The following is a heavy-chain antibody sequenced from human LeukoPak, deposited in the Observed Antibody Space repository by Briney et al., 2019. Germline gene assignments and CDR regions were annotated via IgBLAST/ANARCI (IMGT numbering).Heavy chain of an antibody. CDR1: GFSFSGHW. J-gene: IGHJ4*02. V-gene: IGHV3-7*03. CDR3: ASPGGLGVAY. Sequence: PGGSLRLSCTASGFSFSGHWMSWVRQAPGKGLEWVANIKQDGSEKYYVDSVKGRFTISRDNVKNSLYLQMNSLRAEDTAVYYCASPGGLGVAYWGQGTLVTVSS. D-gene: IGHD3-16*01. CDR2: IKQDGSEK.